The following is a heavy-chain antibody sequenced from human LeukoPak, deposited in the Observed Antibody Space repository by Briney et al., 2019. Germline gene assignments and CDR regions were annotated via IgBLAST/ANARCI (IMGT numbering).Heavy chain of an antibody. CDR3: ARDLFCSSTSCYHRY. D-gene: IGHD2-2*01. Sequence: PSETLSLTCTVSGGSISSFYWSWIRQPPGKGLEWIGYIYYSGSTNYNPSLKSRVTISVDTSKNQFSLKLSSVTAAVTAVYYCARDLFCSSTSCYHRYWGQGTLVTVSS. V-gene: IGHV4-59*01. CDR1: GGSISSFY. CDR2: IYYSGST. J-gene: IGHJ4*02.